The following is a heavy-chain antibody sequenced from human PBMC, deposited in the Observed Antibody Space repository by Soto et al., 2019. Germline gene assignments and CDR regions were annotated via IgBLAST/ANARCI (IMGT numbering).Heavy chain of an antibody. CDR1: GGSISSSNW. CDR2: IYHSGST. CDR3: ARRTEYNWNRKDTVLLGDDY. Sequence: QVQLQESGPGLVKPSGTLSLTCAVSGGSISSSNWWSWVRQPPGKGLEWIGEIYHSGSTNYNPSLKSRVTISVDKSKNLFSLKLSSVTAADTAVYYCARRTEYNWNRKDTVLLGDDYWGQGTLVTVSS. J-gene: IGHJ4*02. D-gene: IGHD1-20*01. V-gene: IGHV4-4*02.